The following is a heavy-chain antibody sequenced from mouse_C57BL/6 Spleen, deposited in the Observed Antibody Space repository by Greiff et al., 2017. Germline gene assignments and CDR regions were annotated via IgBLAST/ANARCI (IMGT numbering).Heavy chain of an antibody. CDR2: INPSNGGT. CDR1: GYTFTSYW. V-gene: IGHV1-53*01. D-gene: IGHD1-1*01. Sequence: QVHVKQPGTELVKPGASVKLSCKASGYTFTSYWMHWVKQRPGQGLEWIGNINPSNGGTNSNEKFKSKATLTVDKSSSTAYMQLSILTSEDSAVYYCARFSYYGSSYRGDYWGQGTTLTVSS. J-gene: IGHJ2*01. CDR3: ARFSYYGSSYRGDY.